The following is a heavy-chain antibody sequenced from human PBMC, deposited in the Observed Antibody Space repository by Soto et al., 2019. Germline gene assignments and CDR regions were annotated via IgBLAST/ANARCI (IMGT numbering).Heavy chain of an antibody. D-gene: IGHD3-22*01. V-gene: IGHV3-7*03. Sequence: GGSLRLSCAASGFIFSTNWMNWVRQAPGKGLEWVADIKQDGSEEYYVDSVKGRFTISRDNAKNSLYLQMNSLRAEDTAVYYCAKGDYFDRSFDYWGQGILVTVS. CDR1: GFIFSTNW. CDR3: AKGDYFDRSFDY. CDR2: IKQDGSEE. J-gene: IGHJ4*02.